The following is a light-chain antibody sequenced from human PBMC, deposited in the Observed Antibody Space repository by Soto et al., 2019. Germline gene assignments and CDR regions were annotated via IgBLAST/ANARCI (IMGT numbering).Light chain of an antibody. CDR1: QSLSNSE. CDR2: GAS. V-gene: IGKV3-20*01. Sequence: EIVLTQSPGTLSLSPGERATLSCRASQSLSNSELAWYQQKPGQAPRLLIYGASIRAAGIPARFSASGSGTDFTLTISDVQPEDFALYYCHQRQSWPRTFGQGTKVDIK. J-gene: IGKJ1*01. CDR3: HQRQSWPRT.